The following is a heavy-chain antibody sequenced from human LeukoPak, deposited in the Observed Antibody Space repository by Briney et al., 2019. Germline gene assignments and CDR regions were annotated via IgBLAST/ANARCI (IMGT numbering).Heavy chain of an antibody. V-gene: IGHV1-2*02. D-gene: IGHD1-1*01. J-gene: IGHJ3*02. Sequence: ASVKVSCKASGYSFTDYYMHWVRQAPGQGLEWMGWINPNSGGTNYAQNFQGRVTMTRDTSISTAYIELSRLTSDDTAVYYCARDGGFPMERYAFDIGGQGTMVTVSS. CDR2: INPNSGGT. CDR1: GYSFTDYY. CDR3: ARDGGFPMERYAFDI.